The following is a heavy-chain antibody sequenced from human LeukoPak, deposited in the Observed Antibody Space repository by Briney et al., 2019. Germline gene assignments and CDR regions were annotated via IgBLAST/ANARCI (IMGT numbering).Heavy chain of an antibody. V-gene: IGHV5-51*01. CDR1: GDRFTPYW. J-gene: IGHJ4*02. Sequence: GESLKISCEGSGDRFTPYWITWVRQKPGKGLEWMGIIYPGNSDTKYSPSFQGQITISADKSINTAYLQWGSLEASDTAMYYCARRKAVARISYFDSWGQGTLVTVSS. CDR2: IYPGNSDT. D-gene: IGHD6-19*01. CDR3: ARRKAVARISYFDS.